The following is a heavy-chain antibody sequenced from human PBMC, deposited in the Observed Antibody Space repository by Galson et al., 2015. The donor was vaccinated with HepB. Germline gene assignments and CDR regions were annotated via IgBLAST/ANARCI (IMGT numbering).Heavy chain of an antibody. CDR2: IYYSGNT. CDR3: ARHVGYSGSPHGGYYFDY. V-gene: IGHV4-39*01. J-gene: IGHJ4*02. CDR1: GGSISSSNHF. D-gene: IGHD1-26*01. Sequence: LSLTCTVSGGSISSSNHFWGWIRQSPGKGLEWIGTIYYSGNTFYNPSLKSRITLSVDTSKNQFSLKLSSVTAADSAVYYCARHVGYSGSPHGGYYFDYWGQGNLVTVSS.